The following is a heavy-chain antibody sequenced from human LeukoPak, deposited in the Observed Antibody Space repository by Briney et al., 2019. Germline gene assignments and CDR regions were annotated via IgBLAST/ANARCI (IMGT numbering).Heavy chain of an antibody. CDR2: ISYDGSNK. Sequence: GGSLRLSCAASGFTFSNYDMHWVRQGPGKGLEWVAFISYDGSNKYYADSMKGRFTISRDNSKNTLYLQMNSLRPEDTAVYYCAKSLFTIDILTGYVYWGQGTLVTVSS. D-gene: IGHD3-9*01. CDR3: AKSLFTIDILTGYVY. J-gene: IGHJ4*02. CDR1: GFTFSNYD. V-gene: IGHV3-30-3*02.